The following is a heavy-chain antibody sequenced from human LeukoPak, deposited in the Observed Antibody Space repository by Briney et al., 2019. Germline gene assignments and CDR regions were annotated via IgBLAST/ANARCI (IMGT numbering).Heavy chain of an antibody. CDR2: IYYSGST. D-gene: IGHD1-26*01. J-gene: IGHJ4*02. V-gene: IGHV4-59*01. CDR3: TRDRELGF. Sequence: SETLSLTCTVSGGSISSYYWSWIRQPPGKGLEWIGYIYYSGSTNYNPSLKSRVTISVDTSKNQYSLKLTSVTAADTAVYYCTRDRELGFWGQGTLVTVSS. CDR1: GGSISSYY.